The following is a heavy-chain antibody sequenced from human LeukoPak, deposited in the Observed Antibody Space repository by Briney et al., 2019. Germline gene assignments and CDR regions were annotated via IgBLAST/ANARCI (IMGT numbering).Heavy chain of an antibody. J-gene: IGHJ5*02. CDR1: GFTFSSYS. V-gene: IGHV3-21*01. CDR3: AREGSYSSGRYNWFDP. CDR2: ISSSSYI. Sequence: GGSLRLSCAASGFTFSSYSMNWVRQAPGKGLEWVSSISSSSYIYYADSVKGRFTISRDNAKNSLYLQMNSLRAEDTAVYYCAREGSYSSGRYNWFDPWGQGTLVTVSS. D-gene: IGHD6-19*01.